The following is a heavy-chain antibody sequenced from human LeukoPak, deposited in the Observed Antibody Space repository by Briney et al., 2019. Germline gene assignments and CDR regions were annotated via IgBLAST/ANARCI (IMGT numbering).Heavy chain of an antibody. D-gene: IGHD3-10*01. CDR2: IYSGGST. V-gene: IGHV3-66*01. CDR1: GFTVSSNY. Sequence: GGSLRLSCAASGFTVSSNYMSWVRQAPGKGLEWVSVIYSGGSTYYADSVKGRFTISRDNSKNTLYLQMNSLRAEDTAVYYCARDRGGSLYYFDYWGQGTLVTVSS. CDR3: ARDRGGSLYYFDY. J-gene: IGHJ4*02.